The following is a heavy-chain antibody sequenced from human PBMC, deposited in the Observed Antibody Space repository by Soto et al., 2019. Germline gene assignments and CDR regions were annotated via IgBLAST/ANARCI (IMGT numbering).Heavy chain of an antibody. V-gene: IGHV3-23*01. CDR2: ISGSGGST. Sequence: EVQLLESGGGLVQPGGSLRLSCAASGFTFSSYAMSWVRQAPGKGLEWVSGISGSGGSTYYADSVKGRFTISRDNSKNTLYLQMNSLRAEDTAIYYCAKDEKRSSWYAYYFDQWGQGTLVTVSA. CDR3: AKDEKRSSWYAYYFDQ. D-gene: IGHD6-13*01. J-gene: IGHJ4*02. CDR1: GFTFSSYA.